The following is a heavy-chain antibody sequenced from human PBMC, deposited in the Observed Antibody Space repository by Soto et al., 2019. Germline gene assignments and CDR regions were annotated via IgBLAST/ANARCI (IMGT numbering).Heavy chain of an antibody. V-gene: IGHV4-34*01. CDR3: AVDLRIAVAGVPFFDY. J-gene: IGHJ4*02. CDR2: INHSGST. Sequence: SETLSLTCAVYGGSFSGYYWSWIRQPPGKGLEWIGEINHSGSTNYNPSLKSRVTISVDTSKNQFSLKLSSVTAADTAVYYCAVDLRIAVAGVPFFDYWGQGTLVTVSS. D-gene: IGHD6-19*01. CDR1: GGSFSGYY.